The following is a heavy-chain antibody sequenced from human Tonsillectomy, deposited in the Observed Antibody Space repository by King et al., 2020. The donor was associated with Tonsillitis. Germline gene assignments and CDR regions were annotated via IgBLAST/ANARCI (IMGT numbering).Heavy chain of an antibody. CDR1: GGPFRGFS. D-gene: IGHD3-10*01. J-gene: IGHJ3*01. CDR3: SRARQLAPFDV. CDR2: ISLSGSL. V-gene: IGHV4-34*01. Sequence: VQLQQWGAGLLKPAETLSLTCAVYGGPFRGFSWTWLRQPPGKGLEWIADISLSGSLNYNPSLESRALISADTARKQFSLSLTSVTAPDTAIYYCSRARQLAPFDVWGQGTLVIVSS.